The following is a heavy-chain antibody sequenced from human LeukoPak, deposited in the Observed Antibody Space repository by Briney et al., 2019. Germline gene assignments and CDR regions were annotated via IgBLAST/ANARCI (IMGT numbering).Heavy chain of an antibody. D-gene: IGHD4-17*01. CDR1: GFTFGSYA. CDR2: ISGSGGST. J-gene: IGHJ4*02. Sequence: GGSLRLSCAASGFTFGSYAMSWVRQAPGKGLEWVSAISGSGGSTYYADSVKGRFTISRDNSKNTLYLQMNSLRAEDTAVYYCAREIHGDRTNFDYWGQGTLVTVSS. CDR3: AREIHGDRTNFDY. V-gene: IGHV3-23*01.